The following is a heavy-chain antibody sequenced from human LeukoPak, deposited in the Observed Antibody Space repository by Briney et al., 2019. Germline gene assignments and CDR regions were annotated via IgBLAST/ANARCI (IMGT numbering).Heavy chain of an antibody. D-gene: IGHD3-22*01. CDR3: AREPEYYYDSSGGFDP. J-gene: IGHJ5*02. CDR1: GYTFTSYY. CDR2: INPSGGST. Sequence: ASVKVSCKASGYTFTSYYMHWVRQAPGQGLEWMGIINPSGGSTSYAQKFQGRVTMTRDTSTSTVYMELSSLRSEDTAVYYCAREPEYYYDSSGGFDPWGQGTLVTVSS. V-gene: IGHV1-46*01.